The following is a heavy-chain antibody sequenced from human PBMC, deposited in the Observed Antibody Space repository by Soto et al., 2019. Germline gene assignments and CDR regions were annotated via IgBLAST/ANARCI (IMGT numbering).Heavy chain of an antibody. CDR2: ISSNGDTT. D-gene: IGHD2-2*01. Sequence: EVQLLGSGGGLVQPGGSLRLSCVASGFTFSSYVMSWVRQAPGKGLEWVSTISSNGDTTYYADSVKGRFIISRDNSKNSLCLNMNSLRSEDTDVHYCESVPDLVYCSKISCLYYFGSWGQGALVSLAS. V-gene: IGHV3-23*01. CDR1: GFTFSSYV. J-gene: IGHJ4*02. CDR3: ESVPDLVYCSKISCLYYFGS.